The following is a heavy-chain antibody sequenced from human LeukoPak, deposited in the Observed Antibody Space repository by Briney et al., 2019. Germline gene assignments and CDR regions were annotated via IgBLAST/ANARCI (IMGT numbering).Heavy chain of an antibody. CDR3: ARDYYDSSEDAFDI. CDR1: GYTFTSYG. J-gene: IGHJ3*02. CDR2: ISAYNGNT. D-gene: IGHD3-22*01. Sequence: ASVKVSCKASGYTFTSYGISWVRQAPGQGLEWMGWISAYNGNTNYAQKLQGRVTMTTDTSTSTAYMELRSLRSDDTAVYYCARDYYDSSEDAFDIWGQGTMVTVSS. V-gene: IGHV1-18*01.